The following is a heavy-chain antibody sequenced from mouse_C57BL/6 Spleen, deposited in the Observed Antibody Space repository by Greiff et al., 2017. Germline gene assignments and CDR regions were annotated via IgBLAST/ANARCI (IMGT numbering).Heavy chain of an antibody. J-gene: IGHJ3*01. Sequence: EVQLQQSGPELVKPGASVKISCKASGYSFTGYYMNWVKQSPEKSLEWIGEINPSTGGTTYNQKFKAKATLTVDKSSSTAYMQLKSLTSEDSAVYYCARWGLGGFAYWGQGTLVTVSA. CDR2: INPSTGGT. D-gene: IGHD3-3*01. CDR1: GYSFTGYY. V-gene: IGHV1-42*01. CDR3: ARWGLGGFAY.